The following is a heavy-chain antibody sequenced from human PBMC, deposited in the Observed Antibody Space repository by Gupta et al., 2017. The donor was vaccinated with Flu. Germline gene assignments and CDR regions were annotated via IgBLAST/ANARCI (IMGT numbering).Heavy chain of an antibody. CDR2: IITFSGTA. Sequence: VRQAPGQGLEWMGGIITFSGTADSAQKFQGRVSITADESTSTVYMELSSLRSDDTAVYYCAKLRGCGGDCYYFDYWGQGTLVTVSS. D-gene: IGHD2-21*02. CDR3: AKLRGCGGDCYYFDY. V-gene: IGHV1-69*01. J-gene: IGHJ4*02.